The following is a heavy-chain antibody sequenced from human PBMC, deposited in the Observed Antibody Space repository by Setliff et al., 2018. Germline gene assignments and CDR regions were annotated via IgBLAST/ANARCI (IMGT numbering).Heavy chain of an antibody. Sequence: GSGPTLVNPTQTLTLTCTFSGFSLSTSLVGVGWIRQPPGKALEWLALIYWTDEKRYSPSLNSRLTITKDTSKNQVVLTMTNMDPVDTATYYCAHIAGGGNSPRHDYWGQGTLVTVSS. J-gene: IGHJ4*02. CDR2: IYWTDEK. V-gene: IGHV2-5*01. D-gene: IGHD2-21*01. CDR3: AHIAGGGNSPRHDY. CDR1: GFSLSTSLVG.